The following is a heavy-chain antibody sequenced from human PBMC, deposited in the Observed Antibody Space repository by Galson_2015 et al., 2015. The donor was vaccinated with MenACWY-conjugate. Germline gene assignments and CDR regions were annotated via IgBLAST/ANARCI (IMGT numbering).Heavy chain of an antibody. CDR2: ISYSGST. V-gene: IGHV4-39*01. CDR3: ARRSARLTLGAFDI. J-gene: IGHJ3*02. D-gene: IGHD4-23*01. Sequence: ETLSLTCTVSGGSISSSSYFWGWIRQPPGKGLEWIGTISYSGSTHYNPSLNNRVIVSADTSKNQFSLNANSVTAADTALYYCARRSARLTLGAFDIWGQGTMVTVSS. CDR1: GGSISSSSYF.